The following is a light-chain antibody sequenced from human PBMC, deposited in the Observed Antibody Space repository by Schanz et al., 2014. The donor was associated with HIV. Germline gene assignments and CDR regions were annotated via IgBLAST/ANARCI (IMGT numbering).Light chain of an antibody. CDR2: LNSDGSH. J-gene: IGLJ3*02. CDR1: SGHSSYA. V-gene: IGLV4-69*01. CDR3: QTWDTGTWV. Sequence: QPVLTQSPSASASLGASVKLTCTLSSGHSSYAIAWHQQQPEKGPRFLMNLNSDGSHSKGDGIPDRFSGSSSGAERYLTISSLQSEDEADYNCQTWDTGTWVFGGGTKLTVL.